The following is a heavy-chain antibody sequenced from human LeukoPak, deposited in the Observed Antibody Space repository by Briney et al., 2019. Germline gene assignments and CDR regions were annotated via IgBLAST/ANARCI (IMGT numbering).Heavy chain of an antibody. CDR1: GFAFSGYS. V-gene: IGHV3-23*01. CDR3: ASSSWQRNY. D-gene: IGHD6-13*01. J-gene: IGHJ4*02. Sequence: GGSLRLSCAASGFAFSGYSTSWVRQAPGKGLEWVSAISGSGGSTHYADSVKGRFTISRDNSKNTLYLQMNSLRAEDTAVYYCASSSWQRNYWGQGTLVTVSS. CDR2: ISGSGGST.